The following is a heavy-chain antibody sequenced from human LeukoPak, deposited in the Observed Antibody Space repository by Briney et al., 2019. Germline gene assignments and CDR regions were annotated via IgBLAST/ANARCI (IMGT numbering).Heavy chain of an antibody. CDR2: IYPGDSDT. D-gene: IGHD4-17*01. CDR1: GYSFTSYW. V-gene: IGHV5-51*01. J-gene: IGHJ4*02. Sequence: GESLKISCKGSGYSFTSYWIGWVRQTPGKGLEWMGIIYPGDSDTRYSPSFQAQVTISADKSISTAYLQWSSLKASDTAMYYCARIYGDYVYYFDYWGQGTLVTVSS. CDR3: ARIYGDYVYYFDY.